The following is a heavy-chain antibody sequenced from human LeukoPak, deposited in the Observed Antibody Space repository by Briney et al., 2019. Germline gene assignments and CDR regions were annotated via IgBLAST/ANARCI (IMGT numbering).Heavy chain of an antibody. D-gene: IGHD3-16*01. CDR1: GGSISSHY. J-gene: IGHJ5*02. CDR3: ARAVSRNWFDP. Sequence: SETLSLTCTVSGGSISSHYWSWIRQPPGKGLEWIGYIYYSGSTNYNPSLKSRVTISVDTSKNQFFLKLSSVTAADTAVYYCARAVSRNWFDPWGQGTLVTVSS. CDR2: IYYSGST. V-gene: IGHV4-59*11.